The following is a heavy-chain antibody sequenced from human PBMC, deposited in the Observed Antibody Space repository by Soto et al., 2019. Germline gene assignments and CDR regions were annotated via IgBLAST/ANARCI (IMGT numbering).Heavy chain of an antibody. V-gene: IGHV1-69*13. CDR3: ARDSLSGGYSGYDSSWFDP. D-gene: IGHD5-12*01. CDR1: GGTFSSYA. CDR2: IIPIFGTA. J-gene: IGHJ5*02. Sequence: GASVKASCKASGGTFSSYAISWVRQAPGQGLEWMGGIIPIFGTANYAQKFQGRVTITADESTSTAYMELSSLRSEDTAVYYCARDSLSGGYSGYDSSWFDPWGQGTLVTVSS.